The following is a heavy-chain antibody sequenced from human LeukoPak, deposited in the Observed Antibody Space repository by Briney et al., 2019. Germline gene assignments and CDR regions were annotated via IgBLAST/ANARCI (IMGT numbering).Heavy chain of an antibody. CDR2: IRGSGGST. D-gene: IGHD3-10*01. CDR3: AKDQGYYGSGSYKEYFQH. CDR1: GFTFSSYA. Sequence: GGSLRLSCAGSGFTFSSYAMSWVRQAPGKGLEWVSGIRGSGGSTYYADSVKGRFAISRDNSKNTLYLQMNSLRAEDTAVYYCAKDQGYYGSGSYKEYFQHWGQGTLVTVSS. J-gene: IGHJ1*01. V-gene: IGHV3-23*01.